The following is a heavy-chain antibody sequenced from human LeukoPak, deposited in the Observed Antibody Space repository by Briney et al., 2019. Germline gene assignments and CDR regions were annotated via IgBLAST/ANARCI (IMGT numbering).Heavy chain of an antibody. V-gene: IGHV1-46*01. Sequence: ASVKVSCKASGGTFSSYAISWVRQAPGQGLEWMGIINPSGGSTSYAQKFQGRVTMTRDTSTSTVYMELSSLRSEDTAVYYCAREVAAAVNIWYFDYWGQGTLVTVSS. CDR1: GGTFSSYA. CDR2: INPSGGST. J-gene: IGHJ4*02. D-gene: IGHD6-13*01. CDR3: AREVAAAVNIWYFDY.